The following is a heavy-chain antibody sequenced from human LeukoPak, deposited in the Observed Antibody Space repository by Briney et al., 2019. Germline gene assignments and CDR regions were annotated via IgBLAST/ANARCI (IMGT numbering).Heavy chain of an antibody. D-gene: IGHD2-15*01. CDR1: GYTLTELS. CDR3: ATYYCSGGGCHDAFDI. J-gene: IGHJ3*02. V-gene: IGHV1-24*01. Sequence: GASVKDSCKVSGYTLTELSMHWVSQAPGKGLEWRGGFDPEDGETIYAQKFQGRVTMTEDTSTDTASMELSSLRSEDTAVYYCATYYCSGGGCHDAFDIWGQGTMVTVSS. CDR2: FDPEDGET.